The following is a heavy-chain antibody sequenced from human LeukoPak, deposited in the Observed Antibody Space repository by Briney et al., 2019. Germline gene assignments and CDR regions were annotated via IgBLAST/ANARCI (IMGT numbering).Heavy chain of an antibody. CDR2: IYYSGST. Sequence: SETLSLTCAVSGYSISSGYYWGWIRQPPGKGLEWIGSIYYSGSTYYNPSLKSRVTISVDTSKNQFSLKLSSVTAADTAVYYCARHALYCSGGSCTPRRWFDPWGQGTLVTVSS. V-gene: IGHV4-38-2*01. J-gene: IGHJ5*02. CDR1: GYSISSGYY. CDR3: ARHALYCSGGSCTPRRWFDP. D-gene: IGHD2-15*01.